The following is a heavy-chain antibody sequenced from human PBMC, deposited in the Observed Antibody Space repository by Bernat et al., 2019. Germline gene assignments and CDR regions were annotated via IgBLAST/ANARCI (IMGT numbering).Heavy chain of an antibody. CDR2: ISWNSGSI. V-gene: IGHV3-9*01. D-gene: IGHD1-26*01. Sequence: EVQLVESGGGLVQPGSSLRLSCAASGFTFDDYAMHWVRQAPGKGLEWVYGISWNSGSIGYADSVKGRFTFSRDNAKNSLYPQMNSLRAEDTDLYYCAKDVDSEGATPFDYWGQGTLVTVSS. J-gene: IGHJ4*02. CDR1: GFTFDDYA. CDR3: AKDVDSEGATPFDY.